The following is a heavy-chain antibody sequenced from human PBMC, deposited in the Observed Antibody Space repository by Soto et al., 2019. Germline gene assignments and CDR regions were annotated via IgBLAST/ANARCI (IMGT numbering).Heavy chain of an antibody. CDR1: GGSISSYY. CDR3: AREVDSSGYYLGRGRKRRPSFFDY. D-gene: IGHD3-22*01. Sequence: KTSETLSLTCTVSGGSISSYYWSWIRQPPGKGLEWIGYIYYSGSTNYNPSLKSRVTISVDTSKNQFSLKLSSVTAADTAVYYCAREVDSSGYYLGRGRKRRPSFFDYWGRGTLVTVSS. J-gene: IGHJ4*02. V-gene: IGHV4-59*01. CDR2: IYYSGST.